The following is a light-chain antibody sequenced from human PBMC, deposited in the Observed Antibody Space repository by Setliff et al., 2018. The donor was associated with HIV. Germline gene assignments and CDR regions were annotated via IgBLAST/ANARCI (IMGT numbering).Light chain of an antibody. V-gene: IGLV2-23*01. Sequence: QSVLARPASVSGSPGQSITISGTGTSSDVGSYNLVSWYQQHPGKAPKLMIYEGSKRPSGVSNRFSGSKSGNTASLTISGLQAEDEADYYCCSYAGSSTTYVFGTGTKVTV. CDR1: SSDVGSYNL. CDR2: EGS. J-gene: IGLJ1*01. CDR3: CSYAGSSTTYV.